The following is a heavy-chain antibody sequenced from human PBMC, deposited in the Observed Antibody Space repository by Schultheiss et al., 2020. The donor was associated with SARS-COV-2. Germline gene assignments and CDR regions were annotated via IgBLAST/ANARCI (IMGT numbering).Heavy chain of an antibody. J-gene: IGHJ4*02. V-gene: IGHV4-59*10. CDR2: IYTSGNT. CDR1: GGSFSGYY. D-gene: IGHD3-3*01. Sequence: SETLSLTCAVYGGSFSGYYWSWIRQPPGKGLEWIGRIYTSGNTHYNPSLKSRVTISVDRSKNQFSLKLSSVTAADTAVYYCARDYDFWSGYFDYWGQGTLVTVSS. CDR3: ARDYDFWSGYFDY.